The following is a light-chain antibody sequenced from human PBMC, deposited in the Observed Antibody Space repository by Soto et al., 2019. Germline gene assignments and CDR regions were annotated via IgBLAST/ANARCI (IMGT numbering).Light chain of an antibody. V-gene: IGKV2-30*01. CDR1: QSLVYSYGNTY. CDR3: VQCTHPLT. CDR2: KVS. J-gene: IGKJ3*01. Sequence: DVVMTQSPLSLPVTLGQPASISCRSSQSLVYSYGNTYLNWFQQSPGQSPRRLIYKVSIRDSGVPDRFSGSGLGADFTLKISMLEADDVGVYYYVQCTHPLTFGPGTKVDIK.